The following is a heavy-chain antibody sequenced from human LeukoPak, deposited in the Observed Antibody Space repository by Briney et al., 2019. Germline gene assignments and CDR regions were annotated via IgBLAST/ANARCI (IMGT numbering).Heavy chain of an antibody. V-gene: IGHV3-74*01. D-gene: IGHD2-15*01. Sequence: GGSLRLSCAASGFTFSSYAMTWVRQAPGKGLEWVSRIDSDGSSTIYADSVKGRFTISRDNAKNTLNLQMNSLRAEGTALYYCARSGAPTPDYWGQGTLVIVSS. J-gene: IGHJ4*02. CDR1: GFTFSSYA. CDR2: IDSDGSST. CDR3: ARSGAPTPDY.